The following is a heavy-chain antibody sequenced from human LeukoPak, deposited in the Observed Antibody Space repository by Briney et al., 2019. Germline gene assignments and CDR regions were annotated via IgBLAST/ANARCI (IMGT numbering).Heavy chain of an antibody. J-gene: IGHJ4*02. D-gene: IGHD1-26*01. CDR3: ARASGPIVGYYFDY. Sequence: PSETLSLTCAVYGGSFSGYYWGWIRLPPGKGLEWIGEINHSGSTNYNPSLKSRVTISVGTSKNQFSLKLGSVTAADTAVYYCARASGPIVGYYFDYWGQGTLVTVSS. CDR1: GGSFSGYY. V-gene: IGHV4-34*01. CDR2: INHSGST.